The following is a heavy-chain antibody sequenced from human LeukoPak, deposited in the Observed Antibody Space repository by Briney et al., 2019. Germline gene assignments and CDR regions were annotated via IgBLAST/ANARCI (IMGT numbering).Heavy chain of an antibody. CDR2: IYSGGST. D-gene: IGHD3-10*01. J-gene: IGHJ6*03. CDR1: GFTVSSNY. V-gene: IGHV3-53*01. CDR3: ARDPGRYYGSGSYFYYMDV. Sequence: GGSLRLSCAASGFTVSSNYMSWVRQAPGKGLEWVSVIYSGGSTYYADSVKGRFTISRDNSKNTLYLQMNSLRAEDTAVYYCARDPGRYYGSGSYFYYMDVWGKGTTVTVSS.